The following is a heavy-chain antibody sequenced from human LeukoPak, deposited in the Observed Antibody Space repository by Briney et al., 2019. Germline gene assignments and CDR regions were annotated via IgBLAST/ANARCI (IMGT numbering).Heavy chain of an antibody. CDR3: AKVFWEGSGWYYYYFDY. D-gene: IGHD6-19*01. V-gene: IGHV3-30-3*01. CDR1: GFTFSSYA. J-gene: IGHJ4*02. Sequence: GGSLRLSCAASGFTFSSYAMHWVRQAPGKGLEWVAVISYDGSNKYYADSVKGRFTISRDNSKNTLYLQMNSLRAEDTAVYYCAKVFWEGSGWYYYYFDYWGQGTLVTVSS. CDR2: ISYDGSNK.